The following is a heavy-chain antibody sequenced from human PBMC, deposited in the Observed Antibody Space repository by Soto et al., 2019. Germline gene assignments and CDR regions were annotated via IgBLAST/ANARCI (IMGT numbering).Heavy chain of an antibody. CDR3: ARQGYCSSISCYVDY. Sequence: SETLALTCTVSGGSLSSSDYYWGWIRQPPGKGLEWIGSIYYSGATYYNPSLKSRVTISVDTSKNQFSLKLSSVTAADTAVYYCARQGYCSSISCYVDYWGQGTLVTVSS. V-gene: IGHV4-39*01. D-gene: IGHD2-2*01. CDR2: IYYSGAT. J-gene: IGHJ4*02. CDR1: GGSLSSSDYY.